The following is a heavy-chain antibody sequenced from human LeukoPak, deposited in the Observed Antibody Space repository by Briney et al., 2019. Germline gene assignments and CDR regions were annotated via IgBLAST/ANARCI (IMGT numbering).Heavy chain of an antibody. D-gene: IGHD3-10*01. J-gene: IGHJ4*02. CDR1: GFSFSKSS. V-gene: IGHV3-21*06. CDR2: ISIGSSPYT. CDR3: ASYTLWYGDS. Sequence: GGSLRLSCAASGFSFSKSSMLWFRQAPGKGXXXVSSISIGSSPYTYYADSLKGRFTISRDNAKNSVCLQMNSLRPEDTAVYYCASYTLWYGDSWGQGTLVTVSS.